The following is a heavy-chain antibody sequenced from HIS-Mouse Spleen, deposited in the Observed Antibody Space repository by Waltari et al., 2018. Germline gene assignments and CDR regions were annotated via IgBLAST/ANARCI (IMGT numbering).Heavy chain of an antibody. V-gene: IGHV4-39*07. CDR1: GGSISSSSSY. CDR2: IYYRGST. J-gene: IGHJ2*01. Sequence: QLQLQESGPGLVKPSETLSLTCTVSGGSISSSSSYWGWIRPPHGKGLEWIGSIYYRGSTYYNPSLKSRVTISVDTSKNQFSLKLSSVTAADTAVYYCAREIPYSSSWYDWYFDLWGRGTLVTVSS. CDR3: AREIPYSSSWYDWYFDL. D-gene: IGHD6-13*01.